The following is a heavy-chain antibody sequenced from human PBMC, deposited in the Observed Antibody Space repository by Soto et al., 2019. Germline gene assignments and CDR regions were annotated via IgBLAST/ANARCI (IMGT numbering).Heavy chain of an antibody. CDR2: ISGSGGST. CDR3: AKWNSSGWFFSYYYYYYGMDV. Sequence: GGSLRLSCAASGFTFSSYAMSWVRQAPGKGLEWVSAISGSGGSTYYADSVKGRFTLSRDNSKNTLYLQMNSLRAEDTAVYYCAKWNSSGWFFSYYYYYYGMDVWGQGTTVTVSS. CDR1: GFTFSSYA. J-gene: IGHJ6*02. D-gene: IGHD6-19*01. V-gene: IGHV3-23*01.